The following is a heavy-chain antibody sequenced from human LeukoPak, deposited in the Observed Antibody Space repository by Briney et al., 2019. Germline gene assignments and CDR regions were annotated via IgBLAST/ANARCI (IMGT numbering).Heavy chain of an antibody. CDR2: ISSSSSYI. Sequence: PGRSLRLSCAASGFTFSSYSMNWVRQAPGKGLEWVSSISSSSSYIYYADSVKGRFTISRDNAKNSLYLQMNSLRAEDTAVYYCARGSSSWYAEGWYFDYWGQGTLVTVSS. D-gene: IGHD6-13*01. CDR3: ARGSSSWYAEGWYFDY. J-gene: IGHJ4*02. CDR1: GFTFSSYS. V-gene: IGHV3-21*01.